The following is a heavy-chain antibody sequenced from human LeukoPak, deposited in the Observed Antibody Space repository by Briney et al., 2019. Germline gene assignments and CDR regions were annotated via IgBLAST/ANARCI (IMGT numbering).Heavy chain of an antibody. J-gene: IGHJ4*02. Sequence: ASVTVSCKASGCTFTGDYMHWVRQAPGQGLEWMGWSNPNSGGTNYAQQFQGRVSMTRDTSISTAYMELSRLRSDDTAVYYCARSPDYDSSGYPINYWGQGALVTVPS. V-gene: IGHV1-2*02. CDR3: ARSPDYDSSGYPINY. CDR1: GCTFTGDY. CDR2: SNPNSGGT. D-gene: IGHD3-22*01.